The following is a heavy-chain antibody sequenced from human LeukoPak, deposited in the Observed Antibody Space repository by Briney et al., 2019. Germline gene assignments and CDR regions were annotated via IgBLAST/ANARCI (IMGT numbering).Heavy chain of an antibody. D-gene: IGHD3-9*01. Sequence: GGSLRLSCAASGFTFSSYAMHWVRQAPGKGLEWVAVISYDGSNKYYADSVKGRFTISRDNSKNTLYLQTNSLRAEDTAVYYCARDRPRITIFDDWGQGTLVTVSS. CDR3: ARDRPRITIFDD. J-gene: IGHJ4*02. V-gene: IGHV3-30-3*01. CDR1: GFTFSSYA. CDR2: ISYDGSNK.